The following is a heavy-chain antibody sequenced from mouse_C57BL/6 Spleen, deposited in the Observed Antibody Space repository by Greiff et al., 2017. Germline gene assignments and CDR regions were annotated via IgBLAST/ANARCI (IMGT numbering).Heavy chain of an antibody. J-gene: IGHJ4*01. CDR1: GFNIKNTY. Sequence: VQLQQSVAELVRPGASVKLSCTASGFNIKNTYMHWVKQRPEQGLEWIGRSDPANGNTKYAPKFQGKATITADTSSNTADLQLSSLTSEYTAIYCGARRPTYDYLYAMDYWGQGTSVTVSS. D-gene: IGHD2-4*01. CDR3: ARRPTYDYLYAMDY. CDR2: SDPANGNT. V-gene: IGHV14-3*01.